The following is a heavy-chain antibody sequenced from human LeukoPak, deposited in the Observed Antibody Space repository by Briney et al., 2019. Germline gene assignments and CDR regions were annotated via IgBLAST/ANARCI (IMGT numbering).Heavy chain of an antibody. CDR1: GFTFSIYT. J-gene: IGHJ4*02. V-gene: IGHV3-74*01. D-gene: IGHD6-13*01. CDR2: ISGDGTTT. CDR3: TRVRSSSWYDY. Sequence: PGRSLRLSCAASGFTFSIYTMVWVRQAPGKGLVWVSRISGDGTTTTYADSVKGRFTISRDNAKNTLFLQMNSLRVDDTAVYYCTRVRSSSWYDYWGQGALVTVSS.